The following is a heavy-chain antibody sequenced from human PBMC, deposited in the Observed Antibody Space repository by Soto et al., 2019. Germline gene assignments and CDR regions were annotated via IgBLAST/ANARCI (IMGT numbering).Heavy chain of an antibody. D-gene: IGHD6-13*01. CDR2: INHSGST. V-gene: IGHV4-34*01. J-gene: IGHJ6*02. CDR3: ARVPGYSSSWYVHYSYGMEV. CDR1: GGCFSGYY. Sequence: LSLTCAVYGGCFSGYYWSWIRQPPGKWLEWSGEINHSGSTNYNPSLKSRVTISVDTSKNQFSLKLSSVTAADTAVYYCARVPGYSSSWYVHYSYGMEVWGQGTTVTVSS.